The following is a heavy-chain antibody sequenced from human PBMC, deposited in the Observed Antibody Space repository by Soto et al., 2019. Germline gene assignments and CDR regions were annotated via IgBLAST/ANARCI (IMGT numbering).Heavy chain of an antibody. V-gene: IGHV4-59*01. J-gene: IGHJ5*02. Sequence: QVQLQESGPGLVKPSETLSLTCTVSGGSISSYYWSWIRQPPGKGLEWIGYIYYSGSTNYNPSLKSRVTISVDTSKNQFSLKLSSVTAADTAVYYCARENYGDYGGFDPWGQGTLVTVSS. CDR3: ARENYGDYGGFDP. CDR1: GGSISSYY. D-gene: IGHD4-17*01. CDR2: IYYSGST.